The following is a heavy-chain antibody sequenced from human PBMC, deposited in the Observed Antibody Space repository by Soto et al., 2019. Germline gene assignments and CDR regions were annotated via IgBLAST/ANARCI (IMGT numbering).Heavy chain of an antibody. D-gene: IGHD3-22*01. V-gene: IGHV3-30*18. J-gene: IGHJ4*02. CDR3: AKSPGMYYYDSSGYYHYDY. CDR1: GFTFSDYA. Sequence: TGGSLRLSCAASGFTFSDYAMHWVRQAPGKGLEWVAVVSHDGRNTHYADSVKGRFTISRDSSKNTVSLEMTSLRAEDTAVYYCAKSPGMYYYDSSGYYHYDYWGQGTLVTVSS. CDR2: VSHDGRNT.